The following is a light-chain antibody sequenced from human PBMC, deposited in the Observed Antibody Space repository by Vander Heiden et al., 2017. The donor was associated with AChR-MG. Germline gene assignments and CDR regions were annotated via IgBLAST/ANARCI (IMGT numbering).Light chain of an antibody. V-gene: IGLV2-11*01. J-gene: IGLJ1*01. CDR1: SSDVGGYNY. Sequence: QSALTQPRSVSGSPGQSVTISCTGTSSDVGGYNYVSWYQQHPGKAPKLMIYDVMKRPSGVPDRFSGSKSGNTASLNTSALQAEDEADYYCGAYAGSSTFGDNEVFGTGTKVTVL. CDR2: DVM. CDR3: GAYAGSSTFGDNEV.